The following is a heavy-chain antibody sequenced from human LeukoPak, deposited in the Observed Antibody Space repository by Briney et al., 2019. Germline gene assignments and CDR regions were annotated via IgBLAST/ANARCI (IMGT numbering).Heavy chain of an antibody. CDR2: IIPIFGTA. Sequence: SSVNVSCKASRGTFSSYAISWVRQAPGQGLEWMGGIIPIFGTANYAQKFQGRVTITADESTSTAYMELSSLRSEDTAVYYCASQPRGNIVVVPAVYFDYWGQGTLVTVSS. CDR1: RGTFSSYA. CDR3: ASQPRGNIVVVPAVYFDY. J-gene: IGHJ4*02. V-gene: IGHV1-69*13. D-gene: IGHD2-2*01.